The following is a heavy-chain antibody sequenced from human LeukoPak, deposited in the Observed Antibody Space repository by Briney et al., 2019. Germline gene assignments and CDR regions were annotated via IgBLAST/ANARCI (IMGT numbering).Heavy chain of an antibody. D-gene: IGHD1-26*01. V-gene: IGHV3-53*01. CDR3: ARDRSGSYYDEHYFDY. J-gene: IGHJ4*02. CDR2: IYSGGST. Sequence: PGGSLRLSCAASGFTFSSYAMSWVRQAPGKGLEWVSVIYSGGSTYYADPVKGRFTISRDNSKNTLYLQMNSLRAEDTAVYYCARDRSGSYYDEHYFDYWGQGTLVTVSS. CDR1: GFTFSSYA.